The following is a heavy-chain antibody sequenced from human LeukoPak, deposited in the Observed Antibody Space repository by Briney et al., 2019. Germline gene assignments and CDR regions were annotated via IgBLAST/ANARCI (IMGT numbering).Heavy chain of an antibody. J-gene: IGHJ4*02. D-gene: IGHD3-10*01. CDR1: GYTFTAYL. CDR2: INPNRGET. Sequence: ASVKVSCEASGYTFTAYLLHWVRQAPGQGLEWMGWINPNRGETDYAQDFQGRVTMTRDTSINTAYMDLNRLRPDDTAVYYCVRSPTSGTYYNRPYYFDYWGQGTLVTVSS. V-gene: IGHV1-2*02. CDR3: VRSPTSGTYYNRPYYFDY.